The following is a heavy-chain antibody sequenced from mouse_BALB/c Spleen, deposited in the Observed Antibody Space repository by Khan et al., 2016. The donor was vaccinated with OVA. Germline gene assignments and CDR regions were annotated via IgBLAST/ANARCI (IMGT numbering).Heavy chain of an antibody. V-gene: IGHV9-3-1*01. CDR2: INTYTGEP. CDR3: ARTVYGSGCDYTMDY. J-gene: IGHJ4*01. CDR1: GYIFTNYG. Sequence: QIQLVQSGPELKKPGETVKISCKASGYIFTNYGMTWVKQAPGKGLKWMGWINTYTGEPTYADDFKGRFAFSLETSANTAYLQINNLKSEDTATYICARTVYGSGCDYTMDYWGQGTSVTVSS. D-gene: IGHD1-1*01.